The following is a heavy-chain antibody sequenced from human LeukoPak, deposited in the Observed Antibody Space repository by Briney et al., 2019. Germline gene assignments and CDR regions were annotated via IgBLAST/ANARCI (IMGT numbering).Heavy chain of an antibody. V-gene: IGHV3-23*01. D-gene: IGHD4-17*01. CDR2: ISGSGGST. Sequence: GGSLRLSCAASGFTFRSHAMSWVRQAPEKGLEWVSAISGSGGSTYYADSVKGRFTISRDNSKNTLYLQMNNLGAEDTAVYYCAKGDYGADPGGQGTLVTVSS. J-gene: IGHJ5*02. CDR1: GFTFRSHA. CDR3: AKGDYGADP.